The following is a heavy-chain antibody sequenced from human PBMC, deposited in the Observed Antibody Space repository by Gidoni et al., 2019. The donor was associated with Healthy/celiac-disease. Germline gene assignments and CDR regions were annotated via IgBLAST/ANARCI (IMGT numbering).Heavy chain of an antibody. CDR3: ASLTGDCSSTSCYRHYYYGMDV. CDR1: GGTFSSYT. J-gene: IGHJ6*02. Sequence: QVQLVQSGAEVKKPGSSVKVSCKDSGGTFSSYTISWVRQDPGQGLAWMGRIIPIRGIANYAQKFQGRVTITADKSTSTAYMELSSRRSEDTAVYYCASLTGDCSSTSCYRHYYYGMDVWGQGTTVTVSS. D-gene: IGHD2-2*01. CDR2: IIPIRGIA. V-gene: IGHV1-69*02.